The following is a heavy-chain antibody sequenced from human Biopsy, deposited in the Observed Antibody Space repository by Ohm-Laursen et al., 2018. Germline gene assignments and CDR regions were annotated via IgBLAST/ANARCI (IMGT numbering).Heavy chain of an antibody. V-gene: IGHV4-39*01. J-gene: IGHJ5*02. CDR1: GGSVSSNTNY. CDR3: ARHPTGFWFDP. CDR2: IFYSGII. Sequence: TLSLTWSVSGGSVSSNTNYWAWIRQPPGKGLEWIGSIFYSGIIYYNPSLKSRVSISVGTSKNQFSLNLNSVTAADTAVYYCARHPTGFWFDPWGQGTPVTVSP.